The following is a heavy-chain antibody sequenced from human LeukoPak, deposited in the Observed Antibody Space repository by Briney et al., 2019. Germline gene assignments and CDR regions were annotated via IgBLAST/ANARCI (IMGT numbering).Heavy chain of an antibody. CDR3: ALDSSGWSDDSFDI. Sequence: PSETLSLTCTVPGGSISSYHWSWIRQPPGKGLQWIGFIYSSGSTNYNPSLKSRVTISLDTSKNQFSLRVSSVTSADTAVYYCALDSSGWSDDSFDIWGQGTTVTVSS. D-gene: IGHD6-19*01. CDR2: IYSSGST. V-gene: IGHV4-59*01. CDR1: GGSISSYH. J-gene: IGHJ3*02.